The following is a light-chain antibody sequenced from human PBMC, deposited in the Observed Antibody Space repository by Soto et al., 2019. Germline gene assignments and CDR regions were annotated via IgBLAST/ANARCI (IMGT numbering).Light chain of an antibody. Sequence: EIVLTQSPGTLSLSPGERVTLSCRASQNVRTNYLAWYQQKPGQAPRLLIYGASTRASGIPERFSGSGSGTDFTLTISRLEPEDFAVYDGQDYGSSAWTFGQGTKVDIK. V-gene: IGKV3-20*01. CDR1: QNVRTNY. CDR3: QDYGSSAWT. CDR2: GAS. J-gene: IGKJ1*01.